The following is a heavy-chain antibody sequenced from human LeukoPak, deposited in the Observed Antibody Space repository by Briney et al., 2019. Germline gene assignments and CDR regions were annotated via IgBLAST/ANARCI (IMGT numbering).Heavy chain of an antibody. CDR2: ISYSGTT. CDR1: GGSMSSYY. J-gene: IGHJ5*02. CDR3: ARHGSGTSLALYP. D-gene: IGHD3-10*01. V-gene: IGHV4-59*08. Sequence: SETLSLTCTVSGGSMSSYYWSWIRQSPGKGLEWAGYISYSGTTNYNPSLKSRVTISLGTSKNRFSLNLTSVTAADTAVYYCARHGSGTSLALYPWGQGTLVTVSS.